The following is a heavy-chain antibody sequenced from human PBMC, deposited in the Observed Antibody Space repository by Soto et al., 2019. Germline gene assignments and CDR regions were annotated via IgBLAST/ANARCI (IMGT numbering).Heavy chain of an antibody. D-gene: IGHD2-2*01. CDR2: INHSGST. J-gene: IGHJ5*02. CDR1: GGSFSGYY. CDR3: ARGSNIVVVPAARNNWFDP. Sequence: QVQLQQWGAGLLKPSETLSLTCAVYGGSFSGYYWSWIRQPPGKGLEWIGEINHSGSTNYNPSLKSRVTISVDTSKNQSSLKLSSVTAADTAVYYCARGSNIVVVPAARNNWFDPWGQGTLVTVSS. V-gene: IGHV4-34*01.